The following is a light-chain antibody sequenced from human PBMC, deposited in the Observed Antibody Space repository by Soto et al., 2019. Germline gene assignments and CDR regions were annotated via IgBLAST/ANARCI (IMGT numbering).Light chain of an antibody. Sequence: QSVLTQPASVSGSPGQSITISCTGTSSDVGGYDYVSWFQQHPDKAPKLIIYDVSNRPSGVSDRFSGSKSGNTASLTISGLQAEDEADYYCSSYTTSSTNVFGTGTQLTVL. CDR1: SSDVGGYDY. V-gene: IGLV2-14*01. CDR2: DVS. CDR3: SSYTTSSTNV. J-gene: IGLJ6*01.